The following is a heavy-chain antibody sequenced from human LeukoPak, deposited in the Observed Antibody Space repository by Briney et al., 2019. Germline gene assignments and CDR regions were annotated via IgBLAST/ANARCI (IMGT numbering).Heavy chain of an antibody. CDR2: INHSGST. D-gene: IGHD3-3*01. CDR3: ARESTIFGVVITGRYFDY. CDR1: GGSFSGYY. J-gene: IGHJ4*02. Sequence: SETLSLTCAVYGGSFSGYYWSWIRQPPGKGLEWIGEINHSGSTNYNPSLKSRVTISVDTSKNQFSLKLSSVTAADTAVYYCARESTIFGVVITGRYFDYWGQGTLVTVSS. V-gene: IGHV4-34*01.